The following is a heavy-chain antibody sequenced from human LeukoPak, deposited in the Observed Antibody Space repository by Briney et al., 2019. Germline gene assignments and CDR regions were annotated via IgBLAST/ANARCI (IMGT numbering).Heavy chain of an antibody. Sequence: GASVKVSCKASEGTFSSYAISWVRQAPGQGLEWMGRIIPIFGTANYAQKFQGRVTITTDESTSTAYMELSSLRSEDTAVYYCARVIDDFWSGPLKSKSWFDPWGQGTLVTVSS. D-gene: IGHD3-3*01. V-gene: IGHV1-69*05. CDR1: EGTFSSYA. CDR2: IIPIFGTA. J-gene: IGHJ5*02. CDR3: ARVIDDFWSGPLKSKSWFDP.